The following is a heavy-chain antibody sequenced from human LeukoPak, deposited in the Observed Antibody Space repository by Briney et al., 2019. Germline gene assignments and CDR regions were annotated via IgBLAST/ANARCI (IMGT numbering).Heavy chain of an antibody. J-gene: IGHJ6*02. D-gene: IGHD2-8*01. Sequence: SQTLSLTCTVSGGSISSGGYYWSWIRQHPGKGLEWIGYIYYSGSTYYNPSLKSRVTISVDTTKNQFSLKLSSVTAADTAVYYCARGLRYCTNGVCYYYYGMDVWGQGTTVTVSS. V-gene: IGHV4-31*03. CDR2: IYYSGST. CDR1: GGSISSGGYY. CDR3: ARGLRYCTNGVCYYYYGMDV.